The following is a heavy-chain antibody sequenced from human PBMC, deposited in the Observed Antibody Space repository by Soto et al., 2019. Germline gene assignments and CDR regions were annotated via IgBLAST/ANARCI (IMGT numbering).Heavy chain of an antibody. CDR3: ARGCLSVTDIVATITSA. CDR1: GYTFTSYA. J-gene: IGHJ5*02. V-gene: IGHV1-3*01. CDR2: INAGNGNT. Sequence: ASVKVSCNASGYTFTSYAMHWVRQAPGQRLEWMGWINAGNGNTKYSQKFQGRVTITRDTSASTAYMELSSLRSEDTAVYYCARGCLSVTDIVATITSAWGQGTLVTVSS. D-gene: IGHD5-12*01.